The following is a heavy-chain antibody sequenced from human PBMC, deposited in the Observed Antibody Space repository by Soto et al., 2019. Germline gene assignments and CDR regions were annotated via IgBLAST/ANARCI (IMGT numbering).Heavy chain of an antibody. CDR1: GSTFSSYG. J-gene: IGHJ4*02. Sequence: PGGSLRLSCAASGSTFSSYGMHWFRQAPGKGLEWVTHISYDGSNEHYTDSVKGRFTISRDNSKNTLYLQMNSLRAEDTAVYYCAKDTYYHDSSGYYVFDYWGQGTLVTVSS. D-gene: IGHD3-22*01. V-gene: IGHV3-30*18. CDR2: ISYDGSNE. CDR3: AKDTYYHDSSGYYVFDY.